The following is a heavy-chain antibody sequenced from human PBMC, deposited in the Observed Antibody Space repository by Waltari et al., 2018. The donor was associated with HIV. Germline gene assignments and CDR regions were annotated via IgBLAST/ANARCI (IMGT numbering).Heavy chain of an antibody. CDR3: AGRKSGVMATVSPVDY. CDR2: RYPVDSET. Sequence: EVQLVPPRAEVKKPGESLKISCKASGSSFTNYWIGRVRQTPGKGLERVGIRYPVDSETSASPSFQGQVAVAASKSSSTAFLQGGSQKASDTAMYYCAGRKSGVMATVSPVDYWGLGTLVTVAS. CDR1: GSSFTNYW. D-gene: IGHD3-16*01. V-gene: IGHV5-51*03. J-gene: IGHJ4*02.